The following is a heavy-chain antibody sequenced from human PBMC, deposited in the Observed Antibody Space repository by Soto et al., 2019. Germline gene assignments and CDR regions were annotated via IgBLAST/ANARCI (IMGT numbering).Heavy chain of an antibody. CDR1: GFTFSSYA. J-gene: IGHJ4*02. CDR2: ISGSGGRT. Sequence: PGGSLRLSCAASGFTFSSYAMSWVRQAPGKGLEWVSAISGSGGRTHYADSVKGRFTISRDKTSNTLYLQMNSLSAEDTAVYYCAKAPQGDYFYYFDYWGQGTLVTVSS. D-gene: IGHD4-17*01. V-gene: IGHV3-23*01. CDR3: AKAPQGDYFYYFDY.